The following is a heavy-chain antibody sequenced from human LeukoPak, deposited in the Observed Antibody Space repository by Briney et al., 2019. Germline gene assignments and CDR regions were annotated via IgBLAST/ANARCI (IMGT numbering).Heavy chain of an antibody. Sequence: GGSLRLSCAASGFTFSDYYMSWIRQAPGKGLEWVSYISSSSSTIYYADSVKGRFTISRDNAKNSLYLQMNSLRAEDTALYYCAKAPPYYDILTGYYTGHAFDIWGQGTMVTVSS. CDR2: ISSSSSTI. J-gene: IGHJ3*02. CDR3: AKAPPYYDILTGYYTGHAFDI. V-gene: IGHV3-11*01. D-gene: IGHD3-9*01. CDR1: GFTFSDYY.